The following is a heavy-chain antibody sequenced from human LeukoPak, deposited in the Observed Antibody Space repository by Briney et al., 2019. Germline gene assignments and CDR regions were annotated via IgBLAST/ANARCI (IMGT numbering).Heavy chain of an antibody. CDR1: GFTFSSYEM. CDR3: ARLSLKVLEWSPIKGKETPYFDY. V-gene: IGHV4-4*02. CDR2: IYRSGST. J-gene: IGHJ4*02. Sequence: GSLRLSCAASGFTFSSYEMNWVRQAPGKGLEWIGEIYRSGSTNYNPSLKSRVTILVDKSKNQFSLKLNSVTAADTAVYYCARLSLKVLEWSPIKGKETPYFDYWGQGTLVTVSS. D-gene: IGHD3-3*01.